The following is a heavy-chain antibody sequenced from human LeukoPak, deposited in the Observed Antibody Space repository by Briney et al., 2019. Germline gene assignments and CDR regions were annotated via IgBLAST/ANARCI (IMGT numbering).Heavy chain of an antibody. Sequence: GGSLRLSCAASGFTFSSYAMSWVRQAPGKGLEWVSAISGSGGSTYYADSGKGRFTISRDNSKNTLYLQMNSLRAEDTAVYYCAKGSRDGVVPAAMSYWGQGTLVTVSS. V-gene: IGHV3-23*01. D-gene: IGHD2-2*01. CDR1: GFTFSSYA. J-gene: IGHJ4*02. CDR3: AKGSRDGVVPAAMSY. CDR2: ISGSGGST.